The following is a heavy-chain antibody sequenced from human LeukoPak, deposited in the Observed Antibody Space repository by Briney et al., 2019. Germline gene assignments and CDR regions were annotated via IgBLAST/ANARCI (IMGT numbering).Heavy chain of an antibody. CDR1: GYSFTTYW. CDR3: AKWGAGGDFDV. V-gene: IGHV5-10-1*01. CDR2: IDPSDSYT. D-gene: IGHD3-16*01. Sequence: GESLKISCKGSGYSFTTYWISWGRQSPGKGREWMGRIDPSDSYTNYSPSFQGHVTISADTSISTAYLKWSSLKASDTAMYYCAKWGAGGDFDVWGQGTMVTVSS. J-gene: IGHJ3*01.